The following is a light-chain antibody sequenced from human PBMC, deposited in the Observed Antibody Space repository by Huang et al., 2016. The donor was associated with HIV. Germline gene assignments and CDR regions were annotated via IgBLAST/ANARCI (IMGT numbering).Light chain of an antibody. CDR2: EAS. CDR3: QQYGTLPRT. Sequence: EIVLTQSPATLSLSPGERATLSCGASQRVSSYLAWYQQKPGLAPRLLIYEASNRATVIPDRFSGRGSGTDFTLTISRLEPEDFAVYYCQQYGTLPRTFGQGTRLEIK. J-gene: IGKJ5*01. CDR1: QRVSSY. V-gene: IGKV3D-20*01.